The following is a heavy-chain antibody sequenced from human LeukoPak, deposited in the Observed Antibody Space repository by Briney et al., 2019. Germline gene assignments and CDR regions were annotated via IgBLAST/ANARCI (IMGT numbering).Heavy chain of an antibody. Sequence: ASVKVSCKPSGYSFTAYYIHLVRQAPGQGLEWMGWINPNSGDTNYAQKFQDRVTMTWDTSVSTAYMELSRLRSDDTAVYYCARDRNPGVLYYYMDVWGKGTTVTVSS. J-gene: IGHJ6*03. CDR1: GYSFTAYY. CDR3: ARDRNPGVLYYYMDV. CDR2: INPNSGDT. D-gene: IGHD3-10*01. V-gene: IGHV1-2*02.